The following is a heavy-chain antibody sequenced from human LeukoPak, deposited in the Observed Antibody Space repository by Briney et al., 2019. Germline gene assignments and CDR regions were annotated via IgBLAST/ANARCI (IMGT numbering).Heavy chain of an antibody. CDR1: GGSLSSSSYY. Sequence: SETLSLTCTVSGGSLSSSSYYWGWIRQPPGKGLEWIGSIYYSGSTYYNPSLKSRVTISVDTSKNQFSLKLSSVTAADTAVYYCATTKNGGPFAYWGQGTLVTVSS. CDR3: ATTKNGGPFAY. J-gene: IGHJ4*02. CDR2: IYYSGST. V-gene: IGHV4-39*01. D-gene: IGHD4-23*01.